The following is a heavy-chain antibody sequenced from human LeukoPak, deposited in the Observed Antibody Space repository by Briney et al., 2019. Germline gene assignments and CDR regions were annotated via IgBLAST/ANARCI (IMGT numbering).Heavy chain of an antibody. J-gene: IGHJ3*02. CDR2: IYTSGST. D-gene: IGHD3-3*01. CDR1: GRSISSGSSY. CDR3: ARGLLILRFLAPDAFDI. Sequence: SETLSLTCTVSGRSISSGSSYWSWIRQPAGKGLEWIGRIYTSGSTNYNPSLKSRVTISVDTSKNQFSLKLSSVTAADTAVYYCARGLLILRFLAPDAFDIWGQGTMVTVSS. V-gene: IGHV4-61*02.